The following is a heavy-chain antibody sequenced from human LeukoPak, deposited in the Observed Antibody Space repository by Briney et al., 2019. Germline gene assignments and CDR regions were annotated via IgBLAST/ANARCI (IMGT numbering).Heavy chain of an antibody. CDR2: ISGSGGST. Sequence: GGSLRLSCAASGFTFSSYAMSWVRQAPGKGLEWASAISGSGGSTYYADSVKGRFTISRDNSKNTLYLQMNSLRAEDTAVYYCAKELGYCSSTSCYTWAPFDYWGQGTLVTVSS. J-gene: IGHJ4*02. D-gene: IGHD2-2*02. CDR1: GFTFSSYA. CDR3: AKELGYCSSTSCYTWAPFDY. V-gene: IGHV3-23*01.